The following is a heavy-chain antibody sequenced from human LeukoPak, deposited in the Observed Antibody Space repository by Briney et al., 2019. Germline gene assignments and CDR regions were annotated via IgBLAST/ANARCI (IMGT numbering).Heavy chain of an antibody. CDR1: GYTFTSYG. CDR3: ARGYYYDSSGYYYDYFDH. CDR2: ISAYNGNT. D-gene: IGHD3-22*01. Sequence: APVKVSCKASGYTFTSYGISWVRQAPGQGLEWMGWISAYNGNTKYALNLQGRVTMTTDTSTSTAYMELRSLRSDDTAVYYCARGYYYDSSGYYYDYFDHWGQGTLVTVSS. J-gene: IGHJ4*02. V-gene: IGHV1-18*01.